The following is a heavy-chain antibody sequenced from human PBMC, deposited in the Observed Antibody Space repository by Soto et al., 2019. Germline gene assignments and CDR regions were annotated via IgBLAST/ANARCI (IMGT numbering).Heavy chain of an antibody. V-gene: IGHV3-9*01. Sequence: GGSLRLSCAASGFTFDDYAMHWVRQVPGKGLEWVSGINWNSGSIGYGDSVKGRFAISRDNGKNSLHLQMNSLSAEDTAFYYCVKDESINWYSGHFRHWGQGTLVKVSS. CDR1: GFTFDDYA. CDR3: VKDESINWYSGHFRH. CDR2: INWNSGSI. D-gene: IGHD6-13*01. J-gene: IGHJ1*01.